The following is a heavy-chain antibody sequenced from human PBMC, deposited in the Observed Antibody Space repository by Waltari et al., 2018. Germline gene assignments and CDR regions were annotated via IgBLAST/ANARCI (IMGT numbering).Heavy chain of an antibody. CDR1: GFTFSSYA. J-gene: IGHJ6*02. D-gene: IGHD3-3*01. V-gene: IGHV3-23*04. CDR3: AKELDYDFWSGYYANGMDV. CDR2: ISGSGGST. Sequence: EVQLVESGGGLVQPGGSLRLSCAASGFTFSSYAMSWVRQAPGPGLEWVSAISGSGGSTYYADSVKGRFTISRDNSKNTLYLQMNSLRAEDTAVYYCAKELDYDFWSGYYANGMDVWGQGTTVTVSS.